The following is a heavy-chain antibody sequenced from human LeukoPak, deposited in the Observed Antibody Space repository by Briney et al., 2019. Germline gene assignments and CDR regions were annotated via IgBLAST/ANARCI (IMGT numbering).Heavy chain of an antibody. CDR1: GFTFSNYA. CDR2: ISGSGGRT. Sequence: PGGSLRLSCAASGFTFSNYAMSWVRQAPGKGLEWVSAISGSGGRTYYADSVKGRFTISRENSRNTLYLQMNSLRDEDTAVYYCTKVDDGIISYGYFDYWGQGTLVTVSS. D-gene: IGHD3-16*01. CDR3: TKVDDGIISYGYFDY. V-gene: IGHV3-23*01. J-gene: IGHJ4*02.